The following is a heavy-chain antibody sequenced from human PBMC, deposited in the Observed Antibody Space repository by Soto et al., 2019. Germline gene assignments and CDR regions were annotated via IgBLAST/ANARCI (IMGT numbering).Heavy chain of an antibody. J-gene: IGHJ6*02. CDR2: IYYSGST. V-gene: IGHV4-31*03. Sequence: SDSLSLTCTVSSGSISSGGYYLSWIRQHPGKGLEWIGYIYYSGSTYYNPSLKSRVTISVDTSKNQFSLKLSSVTAADTAVYYCARAITQLLGMEVWGQGTTVTVSS. CDR3: ARAITQLLGMEV. D-gene: IGHD3-10*01. CDR1: SGSISSGGYY.